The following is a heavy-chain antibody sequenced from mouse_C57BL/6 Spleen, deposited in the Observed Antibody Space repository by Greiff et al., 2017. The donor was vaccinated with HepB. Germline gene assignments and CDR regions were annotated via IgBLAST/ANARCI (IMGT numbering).Heavy chain of an antibody. CDR2: IYPGGGYT. Sequence: VQLQQSGAELVRPGTSVKMSCKASGYTFTNYWIGWAKQRPGHGLEWIGDIYPGGGYTNYNEKFKGKATLTADKSSSTAYMQFSSLTSEDSAIYDCALDYGSSYGYAMDYWGQGTSVTVSA. D-gene: IGHD1-1*01. J-gene: IGHJ4*01. CDR3: ALDYGSSYGYAMDY. CDR1: GYTFTNYW. V-gene: IGHV1-63*01.